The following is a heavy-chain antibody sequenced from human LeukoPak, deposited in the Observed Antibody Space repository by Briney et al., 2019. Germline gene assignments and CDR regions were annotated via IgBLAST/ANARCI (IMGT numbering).Heavy chain of an antibody. CDR2: IYYSGST. D-gene: IGHD2-2*01. J-gene: IGHJ4*02. V-gene: IGHV4-39*01. CDR1: GGSISSSSYY. CDR3: ASAPDIVVVPAARLFDY. Sequence: SETLSLTCTVSGGSISSSSYYWGWIRQPPGKGLGWIGSIYYSGSTYYNPSLKSRVTISVDTSKNQFSLKLSSVTAADTAVCYCASAPDIVVVPAARLFDYWGQGTLVTVSS.